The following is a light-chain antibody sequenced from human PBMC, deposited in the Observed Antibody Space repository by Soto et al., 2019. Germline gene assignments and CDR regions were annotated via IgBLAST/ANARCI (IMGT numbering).Light chain of an antibody. J-gene: IGKJ3*01. CDR2: LGS. Sequence: DIVMTQSPLSLPVSPGEPASISCRSSQSLLHSNGYNYLDWYLQKPGQSPQLLIYLGSKRASGXPXRXXGSGSGTDFTLEISRVEAEDVGVYYCMQSLQTPPFAFGPGTKVDIK. CDR1: QSLLHSNGYNY. CDR3: MQSLQTPPFA. V-gene: IGKV2-28*01.